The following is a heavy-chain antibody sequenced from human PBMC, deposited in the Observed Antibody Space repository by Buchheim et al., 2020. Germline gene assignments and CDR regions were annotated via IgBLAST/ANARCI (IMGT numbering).Heavy chain of an antibody. V-gene: IGHV3-30-3*01. J-gene: IGHJ4*02. Sequence: QVQLVESGGGVVQPGRSLRLSCAASGFTFSSYAMHWVRQAPGTGLEWVAVISYDGSNKYYADSVKGRFTISRDNSKNKLYLQMNSLRAEDTAVYYCAIETGTKGYWGQGTL. CDR3: AIETGTKGY. CDR1: GFTFSSYA. CDR2: ISYDGSNK. D-gene: IGHD1-1*01.